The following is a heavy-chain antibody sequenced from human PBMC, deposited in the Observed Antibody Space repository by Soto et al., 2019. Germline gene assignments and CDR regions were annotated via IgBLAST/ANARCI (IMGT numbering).Heavy chain of an antibody. CDR1: GYTFTSYG. D-gene: IGHD3-22*01. V-gene: IGHV1-18*01. J-gene: IGHJ1*01. CDR2: ISAYNGNT. Sequence: QVQLVQSGAEVKKPGASVKVSCKASGYTFTSYGISWVRQAPGQGLEWMGWISAYNGNTNYAQKLQGRVTMTTDTSTSTAYMELRSLRSDDTAVYYCERDYYYDSPGGYFQHWGQGTLVTVSS. CDR3: ERDYYYDSPGGYFQH.